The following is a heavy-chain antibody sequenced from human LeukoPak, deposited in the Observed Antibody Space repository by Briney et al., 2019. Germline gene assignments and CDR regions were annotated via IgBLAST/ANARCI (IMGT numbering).Heavy chain of an antibody. J-gene: IGHJ6*04. Sequence: GGSLRLSCAASGFTFSSYSMNWVRQAPGKGLEWVSSISSSSSYIYYADSVKGRFTISRDNAKNSLYLQMNSLRAEDTAVYYCARDLITMVRGVQGYYYCGMDVWGKGTTVTVSS. CDR2: ISSSSSYI. D-gene: IGHD3-10*01. CDR3: ARDLITMVRGVQGYYYCGMDV. CDR1: GFTFSSYS. V-gene: IGHV3-21*01.